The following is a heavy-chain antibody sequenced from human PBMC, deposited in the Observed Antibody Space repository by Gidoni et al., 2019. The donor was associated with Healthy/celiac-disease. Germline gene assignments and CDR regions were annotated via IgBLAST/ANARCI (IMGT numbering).Heavy chain of an antibody. J-gene: IGHJ6*02. CDR1: GFTFSSYA. D-gene: IGHD3-3*02. CDR2: ISYDGSNK. CDR3: ARDPSNYYYYGMDV. Sequence: QVQLVESGGGVVQPGRSLRLSCAASGFTFSSYAMHWVRQAPGKGLEWVAVISYDGSNKYYADSVKGRFTISRDNSKNTLYLQMNSLRAEDTAVYYCARDPSNYYYYGMDVWGQGTTVTVSS. V-gene: IGHV3-30*01.